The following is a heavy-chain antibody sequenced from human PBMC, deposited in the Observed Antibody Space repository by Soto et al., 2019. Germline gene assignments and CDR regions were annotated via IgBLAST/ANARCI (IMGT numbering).Heavy chain of an antibody. Sequence: SETLSLTCTVSCGSISSSSYYWGWIRQPPGKGLEWIGSIYYSGSTYYNPSLKSRVTISVDTSKNQFSLKLSSVTAADTAVYYCARHEYCGDYASYWYFYLWGRGTLVTVS. D-gene: IGHD4-17*01. V-gene: IGHV4-39*01. CDR2: IYYSGST. CDR1: CGSISSSSYY. CDR3: ARHEYCGDYASYWYFYL. J-gene: IGHJ2*01.